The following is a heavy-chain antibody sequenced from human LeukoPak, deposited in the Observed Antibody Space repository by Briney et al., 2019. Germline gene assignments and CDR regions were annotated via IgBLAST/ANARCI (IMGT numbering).Heavy chain of an antibody. CDR1: GFTFSSYS. J-gene: IGHJ4*02. D-gene: IGHD6-13*01. V-gene: IGHV3-21*01. CDR2: ISSSSSYI. CDR3: ARADSSSWYYFDY. Sequence: GGSLRLSCAASGFTFSSYSMNWVRQAPGKGLEWVSSISSSSSYIYYADSVKGRFTISRDNAKNSLYLQMNSLRAEDTAVYYCARADSSSWYYFDYWGQGTLVTVSS.